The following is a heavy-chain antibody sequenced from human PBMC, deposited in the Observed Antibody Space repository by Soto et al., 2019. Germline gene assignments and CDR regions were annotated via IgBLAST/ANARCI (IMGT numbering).Heavy chain of an antibody. CDR3: ARDSGDGYNYFDY. Sequence: QVQLVESGGGVVQPGRSLRLSCAASGFTFSSYAMHWVRQAPGKGLEWVAVISYDGSNKYYADSVKGRFTISRDNSKNTLDLQMNSLRAEDTAVYYCARDSGDGYNYFDYWGQGTLVTVSS. D-gene: IGHD5-12*01. CDR1: GFTFSSYA. CDR2: ISYDGSNK. V-gene: IGHV3-30-3*01. J-gene: IGHJ4*02.